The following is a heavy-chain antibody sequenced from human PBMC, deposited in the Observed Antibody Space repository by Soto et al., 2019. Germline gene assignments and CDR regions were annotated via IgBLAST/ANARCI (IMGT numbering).Heavy chain of an antibody. D-gene: IGHD2-2*01. CDR3: AKGRSEVVPAALNY. Sequence: EVQLLESGGGLVQPGGSLRLSCAASGFTFSSYAMSWVRQAPGKGLEWVSGISGSGGNTYYADFVKGRFTISRDNSKNTLYLQMNSLRAEDTAVYYCAKGRSEVVPAALNYWGQGTLVTVSS. CDR1: GFTFSSYA. CDR2: ISGSGGNT. J-gene: IGHJ4*02. V-gene: IGHV3-23*01.